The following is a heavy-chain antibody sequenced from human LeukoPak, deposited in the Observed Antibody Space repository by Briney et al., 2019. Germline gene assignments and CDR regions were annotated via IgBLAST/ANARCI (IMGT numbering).Heavy chain of an antibody. V-gene: IGHV3-21*04. Sequence: GGSLRLSCAASGFTFSTYDMNWVRQAPGKGLEWVSSISISSSYIYYADSLKGRFTISRDNAKNSLYLQMNSLRAEDTAVYYCARGPELAAAGDYYYYGMDVWGQGTTVTVSS. D-gene: IGHD6-13*01. J-gene: IGHJ6*02. CDR3: ARGPELAAAGDYYYYGMDV. CDR2: ISISSSYI. CDR1: GFTFSTYD.